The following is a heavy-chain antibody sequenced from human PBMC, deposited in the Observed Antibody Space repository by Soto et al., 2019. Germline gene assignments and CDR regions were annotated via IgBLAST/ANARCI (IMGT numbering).Heavy chain of an antibody. CDR2: IYWDDDK. J-gene: IGHJ4*02. CDR3: AHRRFPRGLDY. Sequence: QITLKESGPTLVKPTQTLTLTCTFSGFSLSTSGVGVRWIRQPPGKALEWLALIYWDDDKRYSPSLKSTLTLTKDTSKNQVVLTMANMDPVDTATYYCAHRRFPRGLDYWGQGTLVTVSS. V-gene: IGHV2-5*02. CDR1: GFSLSTSGVG. D-gene: IGHD3-10*01.